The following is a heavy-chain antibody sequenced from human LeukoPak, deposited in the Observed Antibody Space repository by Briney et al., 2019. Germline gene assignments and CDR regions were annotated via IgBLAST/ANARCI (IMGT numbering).Heavy chain of an antibody. CDR2: IQYDASKK. J-gene: IGHJ6*03. D-gene: IGHD3-10*01. Sequence: GGSLRLSCAASGFTFSSYGMHWVRQAPGKGLEWVTFIQYDASKKYYADSVKGRFTISRDNSKNTLYLQMNSLRAEDTAVYYCAKEGAWDKLLWFGELTKYYYYYMDVWGKGTTVTISS. V-gene: IGHV3-30*02. CDR1: GFTFSSYG. CDR3: AKEGAWDKLLWFGELTKYYYYYMDV.